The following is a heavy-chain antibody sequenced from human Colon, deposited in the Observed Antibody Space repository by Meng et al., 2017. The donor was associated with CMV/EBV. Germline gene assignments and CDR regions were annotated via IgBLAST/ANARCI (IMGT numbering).Heavy chain of an antibody. D-gene: IGHD2-15*01. J-gene: IGHJ4*02. V-gene: IGHV3-30-3*01. CDR3: AREMGHKKRIFDY. CDR1: GFTFSSYS. CDR2: ISYDGTDK. Sequence: GESLKISCEASGFTFSSYSIHWVRQAPGKGLEWVALISYDGTDKYYADSVKGQFTISGDNSKNTLYLQMNSLRTEDTAVYYCAREMGHKKRIFDYWGQGTLVTVSS.